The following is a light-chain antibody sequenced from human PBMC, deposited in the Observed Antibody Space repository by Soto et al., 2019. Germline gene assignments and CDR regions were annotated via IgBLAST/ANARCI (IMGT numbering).Light chain of an antibody. Sequence: DIQLTQSPSTLSASVGDRVPLTCRASQTISTYLAWYQQKPGRAPKLLIYDASGLEGGVPSRFSGSGSGTDFTLTNSRLEPEDFAVDYCQQYGSSPPNTFGGGTKVDIK. V-gene: IGKV1-5*01. CDR2: DAS. CDR1: QTISTY. CDR3: QQYGSSPPNT. J-gene: IGKJ4*01.